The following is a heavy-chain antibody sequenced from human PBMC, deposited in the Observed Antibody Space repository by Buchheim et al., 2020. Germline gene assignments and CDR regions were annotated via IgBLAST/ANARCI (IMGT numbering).Heavy chain of an antibody. D-gene: IGHD3-3*01. CDR1: GFTFNNYA. V-gene: IGHV3-23*01. CDR2: ISSSGATT. Sequence: EVQLSESGGNLVQPGGSLRLSCAASGFTFNNYAMSWVRQAPRKGLEWVSSISSSGATTYYADSVRDRFTISRDNSKNTVFLQMNSLRAEDTAIFYCAKGKGRYDLWSGDDSYYYYGVDVWGHGTT. CDR3: AKGKGRYDLWSGDDSYYYYGVDV. J-gene: IGHJ6*02.